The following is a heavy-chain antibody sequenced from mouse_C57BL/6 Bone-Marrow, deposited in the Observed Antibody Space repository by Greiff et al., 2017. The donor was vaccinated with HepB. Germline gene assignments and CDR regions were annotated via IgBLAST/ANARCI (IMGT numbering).Heavy chain of an antibody. CDR1: GYTFTSYW. D-gene: IGHD3-3*01. CDR3: ARSQLEDYIDY. V-gene: IGHV1-64*01. J-gene: IGHJ2*01. Sequence: QVQLQQPGAELVKPGASVKLSCKASGYTFTSYWMHWVKQRPGQGLEWIGMIHPNSGSTNYNEKFKSKATLTVDKSSSTAYRQLSSLTSEDSAVYYCARSQLEDYIDYWGQGTTLTVSS. CDR2: IHPNSGST.